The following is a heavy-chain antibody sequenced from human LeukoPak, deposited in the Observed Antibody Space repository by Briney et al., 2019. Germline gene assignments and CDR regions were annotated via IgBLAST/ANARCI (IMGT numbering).Heavy chain of an antibody. Sequence: GASVKVSCKASGGTFSSYAISWVRQAPGQGLEWMGGIIPIFGTANYAQKFQGRVTITADESTSTAYMELSSLRSEDTAVYYCARDQYRTYDSSGYHDYWGQGTLVTVSS. V-gene: IGHV1-69*13. D-gene: IGHD3-22*01. J-gene: IGHJ4*02. CDR3: ARDQYRTYDSSGYHDY. CDR2: IIPIFGTA. CDR1: GGTFSSYA.